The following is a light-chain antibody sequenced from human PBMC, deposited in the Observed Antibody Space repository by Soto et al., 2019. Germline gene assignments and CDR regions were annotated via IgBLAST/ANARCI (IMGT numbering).Light chain of an antibody. Sequence: QSVLTQPRSVSGSPGQSVTISCTGTSSDVGGYNYVPWYQQHPGKAPKIKIYDVNERPAGVPDRFSGSKSGNTASLTISGLQAEDEADYYCCSWAGNSLVFGGGTKLTVL. CDR3: CSWAGNSLV. CDR1: SSDVGGYNY. V-gene: IGLV2-11*01. CDR2: DVN. J-gene: IGLJ3*02.